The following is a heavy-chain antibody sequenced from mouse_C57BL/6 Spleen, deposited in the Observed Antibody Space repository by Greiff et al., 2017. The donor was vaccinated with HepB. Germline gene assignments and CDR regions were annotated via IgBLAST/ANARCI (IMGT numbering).Heavy chain of an antibody. CDR3: ARGDSWYFDV. CDR2: IDPSDSYT. Sequence: QVQLKQPGAELVKPGASVKLSCKASGYTFTSYWMQWVKQRPGQGLEWIGEIDPSDSYTNYNQKFKGKATLTVDTSSSTAYMQLSSLTSEDSAVYYCARGDSWYFDVWGTGTTVTVSS. V-gene: IGHV1-50*01. J-gene: IGHJ1*03. CDR1: GYTFTSYW. D-gene: IGHD3-3*01.